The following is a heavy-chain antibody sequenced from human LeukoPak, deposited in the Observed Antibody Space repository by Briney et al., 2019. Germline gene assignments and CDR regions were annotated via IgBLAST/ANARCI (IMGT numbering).Heavy chain of an antibody. CDR3: ARFGSSTWYKGAFDI. D-gene: IGHD6-13*01. CDR1: GGSISSSSHS. J-gene: IGHJ3*02. CDR2: IYYTGRT. V-gene: IGHV4-39*01. Sequence: SETLSLTCTVSGGSISSSSHSWAWIRQPPGKTLEWTGSIYYTGRTYYNPSLNSRVTMSVDTSRNQFSLKLSSVTAADTAVYYCARFGSSTWYKGAFDIWGQGTMVTVAS.